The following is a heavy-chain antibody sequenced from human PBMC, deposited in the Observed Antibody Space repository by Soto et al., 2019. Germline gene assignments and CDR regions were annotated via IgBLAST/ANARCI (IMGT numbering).Heavy chain of an antibody. V-gene: IGHV1-8*01. D-gene: IGHD7-27*01. Sequence: GASVKVSCKASGYTFTSYDINWVRQATGQGLEWMGWMNPNSGNTGYAQKFQGRVTMTRNTSISTAYMELSSPRSEDTAVYYCAREIAGADWFDPWGQRTLVTVSS. CDR2: MNPNSGNT. CDR1: GYTFTSYD. CDR3: AREIAGADWFDP. J-gene: IGHJ5*02.